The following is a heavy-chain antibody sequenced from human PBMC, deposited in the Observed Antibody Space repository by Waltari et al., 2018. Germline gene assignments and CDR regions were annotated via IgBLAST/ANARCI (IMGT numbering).Heavy chain of an antibody. CDR3: ESTRIAAAGTGDYFDY. J-gene: IGHJ4*02. D-gene: IGHD6-13*01. Sequence: QVQLVQSGAEVKKPGSSVKVSCKASGGTFSSYAISWVRQAPGQGLEWMGGIIPVVGTGNDAEEFQGRVTITADESTSTAYMELSSLRSEDTAVDYCESTRIAAAGTGDYFDYWGQGTLVTVSS. CDR2: IIPVVGTG. CDR1: GGTFSSYA. V-gene: IGHV1-69*01.